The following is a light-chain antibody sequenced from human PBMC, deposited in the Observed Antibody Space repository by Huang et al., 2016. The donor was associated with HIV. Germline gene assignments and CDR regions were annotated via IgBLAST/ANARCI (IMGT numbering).Light chain of an antibody. CDR1: QNIKRY. J-gene: IGKJ2*01. CDR3: QQSARTPRT. V-gene: IGKV1-39*01. CDR2: AAS. Sequence: DIHITQSPSSLSASVGDTVTITFRASQNIKRYLNWYQQEPGKAHKLLISAASNLQSGVPSRFSGSGSGTDFTLTISSLQPEDSATYYCQQSARTPRTFGQGTKLEI.